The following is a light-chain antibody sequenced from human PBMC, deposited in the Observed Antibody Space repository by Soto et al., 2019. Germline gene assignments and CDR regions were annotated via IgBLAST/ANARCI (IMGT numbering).Light chain of an antibody. Sequence: DIQMTQSPASLSASVGDRVSITCRASQTISSYLNWYQQKPGAAPKLLIYSASTLQSGVPSRFIGSGFGTDYTLTISSLQPADFAVYYCQQTFRTQHTFGQGKKLDIE. J-gene: IGKJ2*01. V-gene: IGKV1-39*01. CDR2: SAS. CDR1: QTISSY. CDR3: QQTFRTQHT.